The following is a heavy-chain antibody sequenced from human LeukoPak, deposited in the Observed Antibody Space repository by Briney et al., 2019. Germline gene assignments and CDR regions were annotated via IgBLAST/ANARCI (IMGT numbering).Heavy chain of an antibody. CDR2: IYSGGST. CDR1: GFTVSSNY. D-gene: IGHD6-19*01. V-gene: IGHV3-53*01. Sequence: GGSLRLSCAVSGFTVSSNYMSWVRQAPGKGLEWVSVIYSGGSTYYADSVKGRFTISRDNSKNTLYLQMNSLRAEDTAVYYCARNIAVAGTNYWGQGTLVTVSS. J-gene: IGHJ4*02. CDR3: ARNIAVAGTNY.